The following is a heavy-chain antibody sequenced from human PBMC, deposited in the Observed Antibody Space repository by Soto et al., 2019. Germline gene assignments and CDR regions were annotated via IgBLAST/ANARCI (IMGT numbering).Heavy chain of an antibody. CDR3: ARWDATRYFDY. CDR2: IYYSGST. V-gene: IGHV4-59*01. CDR1: GGSISSYY. Sequence: PSETLSLTCTVSGGSISSYYWSWIRQPPGKGLEWIGYIYYSGSTNYNPSLKSRVTISVDTSKNQFSLKLSSVTAADTAVYYCARWDATRYFDYWGQGTLVTVSS. J-gene: IGHJ4*02. D-gene: IGHD1-26*01.